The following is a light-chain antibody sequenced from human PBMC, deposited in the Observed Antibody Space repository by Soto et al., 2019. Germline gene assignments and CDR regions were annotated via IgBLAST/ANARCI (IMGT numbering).Light chain of an antibody. Sequence: EIVMTQSPAVLYLSPGERATLSCRASQNIRFNLAWYQQKPGQAPRLLISAASNRATGIPARFSGSGSGTDFTLTISSLEPEDVAVYFCHQSNKFGQGTRLEIK. V-gene: IGKV3-11*01. CDR1: QNIRFN. CDR3: HQSNK. CDR2: AAS. J-gene: IGKJ5*01.